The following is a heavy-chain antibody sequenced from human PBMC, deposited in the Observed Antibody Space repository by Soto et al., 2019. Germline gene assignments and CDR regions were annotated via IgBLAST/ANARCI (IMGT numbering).Heavy chain of an antibody. D-gene: IGHD2-2*01. CDR3: ARWRTEGYCSSTSCLDFDY. J-gene: IGHJ4*02. V-gene: IGHV3-7*01. Sequence: GGSLRLSCAASGFTFSSYWMSWVRQAPGKGLEWVANIKQDGSEKYYVDSVKGRFTISRDNAKNSLYLQMNSLRAEDTAVYYCARWRTEGYCSSTSCLDFDYWGQGTLVTVSS. CDR1: GFTFSSYW. CDR2: IKQDGSEK.